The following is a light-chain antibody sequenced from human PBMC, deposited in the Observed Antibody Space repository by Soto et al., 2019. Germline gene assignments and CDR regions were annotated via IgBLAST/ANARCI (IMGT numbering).Light chain of an antibody. CDR2: EVS. Sequence: QSALTQPASLSGSPGQSITISCTGTSSDVGGYNYLSWYQQHPGKAPRVMIYEVSNRPSGVSNRFAGSKSGNTASLTISGLQAEDEADDFCSSYTTSGTPVFGGGTKLTVL. V-gene: IGLV2-14*01. CDR1: SSDVGGYNY. CDR3: SSYTTSGTPV. J-gene: IGLJ3*02.